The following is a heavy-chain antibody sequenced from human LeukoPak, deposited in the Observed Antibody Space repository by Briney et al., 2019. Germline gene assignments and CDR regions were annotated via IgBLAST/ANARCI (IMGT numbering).Heavy chain of an antibody. D-gene: IGHD6-13*01. Sequence: ASVKVSCKASGYTFTSYYMHWVRQAPGQGLEWMGIINPSGGSTSYAQKFQGRVTRTRDTYMSTVYMELSSLRSEDTAVYYCARDLAAAGTNHDAFDIWGQGTMVTVSS. J-gene: IGHJ3*02. CDR3: ARDLAAAGTNHDAFDI. CDR1: GYTFTSYY. V-gene: IGHV1-46*01. CDR2: INPSGGST.